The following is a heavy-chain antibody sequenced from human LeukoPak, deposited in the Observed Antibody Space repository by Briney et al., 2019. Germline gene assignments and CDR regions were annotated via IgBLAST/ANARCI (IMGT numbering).Heavy chain of an antibody. D-gene: IGHD3-9*01. V-gene: IGHV4-30-4*01. CDR3: AREVSPLAPLNYDILTGPRAFDI. J-gene: IGHJ3*02. CDR2: IYYSGST. CDR1: GGSISSGDYY. Sequence: SETLSLTCTVSGGSISSGDYYWSWIRQPPGKGLEWIGYIYYSGSTYYNPSLKSRVTISVDTSKNQFSLKLSSVTAADTAVYYCAREVSPLAPLNYDILTGPRAFDIWGQGTMVTVSS.